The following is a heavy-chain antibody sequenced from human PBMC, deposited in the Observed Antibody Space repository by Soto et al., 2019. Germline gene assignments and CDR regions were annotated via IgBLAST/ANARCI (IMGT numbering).Heavy chain of an antibody. Sequence: PGGSLRLSCAASGFTFSNFAMSWMRQAPGKGLGWVSAILNGGGTTYYADSVKGRFTISRDDSRNTLFLQVNSLRAEDTAIYYYAKVTRNGYSSLASWGQGTLVTVSS. V-gene: IGHV3-23*01. J-gene: IGHJ4*02. CDR3: AKVTRNGYSSLAS. D-gene: IGHD3-22*01. CDR2: ILNGGGTT. CDR1: GFTFSNFA.